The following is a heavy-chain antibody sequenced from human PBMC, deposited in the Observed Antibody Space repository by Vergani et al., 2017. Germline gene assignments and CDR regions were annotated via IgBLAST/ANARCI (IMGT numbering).Heavy chain of an antibody. CDR3: ARSMDDILTGYSSTGFDY. Sequence: QVQLEESGGGVVQPGRSLRLSCAASGFTFSSYGMHWVRQAPGKGLEWVAVIWYDGSNKYYADSVKGRFTISRDNSKNTLYLQMNSLRAEDTAVYYCARSMDDILTGYSSTGFDYWGQGTLVTVSS. CDR2: IWYDGSNK. V-gene: IGHV3-33*01. CDR1: GFTFSSYG. D-gene: IGHD3-9*01. J-gene: IGHJ4*02.